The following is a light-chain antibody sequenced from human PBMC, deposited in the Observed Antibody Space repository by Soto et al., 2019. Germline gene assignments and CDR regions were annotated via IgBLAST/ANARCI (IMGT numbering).Light chain of an antibody. CDR3: HQSYSLPQT. Sequence: DIQLTQSPSSLSASVGDRVSITCRASRRISTSLNWYQQKPGKAPKRLIHGASTLQSGVPSRFSGTGSGADFTLTISILQPEDFATYFGHQSYSLPQTFGQGAKLEIK. CDR1: RRISTS. J-gene: IGKJ2*01. CDR2: GAS. V-gene: IGKV1-39*01.